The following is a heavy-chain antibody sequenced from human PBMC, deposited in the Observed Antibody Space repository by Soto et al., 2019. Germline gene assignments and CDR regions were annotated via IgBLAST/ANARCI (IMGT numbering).Heavy chain of an antibody. CDR1: GYTFTSYG. CDR3: ASVKSLYDVWSGYYTERWFDP. CDR2: ISAYNGNT. Sequence: QVQLVQSGAEVKKPGASVKVSCKASGYTFTSYGISWVRQAPGQGLEWMGWISAYNGNTNYAQKLQGRVTMTTDTSTSTSYMELRSLRSDDTAVYYCASVKSLYDVWSGYYTERWFDPWGQGTLVTVSS. V-gene: IGHV1-18*01. D-gene: IGHD3-3*01. J-gene: IGHJ5*02.